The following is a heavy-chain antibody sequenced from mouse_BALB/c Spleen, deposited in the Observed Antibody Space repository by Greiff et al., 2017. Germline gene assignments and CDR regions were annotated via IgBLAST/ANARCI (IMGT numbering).Heavy chain of an antibody. CDR1: GYTFSSYW. CDR3: ARRRAIYYGNPYAMDY. CDR2: ILPGSGST. V-gene: IGHV1-9*01. Sequence: HVHVKQSGAELMKPGASVKISCKATGYTFSSYWIEWVKQRPGHGLEWIGEILPGSGSTNYNEKFKGKATFTADTSSNTAYMQLSSLTSEDSAVYYCARRRAIYYGNPYAMDYWGQGTSVTVS. D-gene: IGHD2-1*01. J-gene: IGHJ4*01.